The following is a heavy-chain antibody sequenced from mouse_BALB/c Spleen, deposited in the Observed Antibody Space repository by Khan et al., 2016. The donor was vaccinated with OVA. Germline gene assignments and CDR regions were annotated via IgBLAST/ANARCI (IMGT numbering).Heavy chain of an antibody. J-gene: IGHJ3*01. CDR1: GFNIKDYY. Sequence: EVHLVESGAELVRPGALVKLSCKASGFNIKDYYMNWVKQRPEQGLEWIGWIDPENGNTIYDPKFQGKASITADTSSNTAYLQLSSPTSEDTAVYYWARRGYGNYWFAYWGQGTLVTVSA. V-gene: IGHV14-1*02. CDR3: ARRGYGNYWFAY. D-gene: IGHD2-1*01. CDR2: IDPENGNT.